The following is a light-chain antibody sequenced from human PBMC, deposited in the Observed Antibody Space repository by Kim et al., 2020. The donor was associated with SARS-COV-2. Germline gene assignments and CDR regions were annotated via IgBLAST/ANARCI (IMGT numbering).Light chain of an antibody. V-gene: IGKV3-15*01. Sequence: EIVMTQSPATLSVSPGERATLSCRASPSVGSNLAWYQQKHGQAPRLLIYGASTRAIGIPARFRGSGSGTEFTLTISSLQSEDFAVYFCQQYNDWRAFGQGTKLEI. CDR3: QQYNDWRA. CDR2: GAS. J-gene: IGKJ2*01. CDR1: PSVGSN.